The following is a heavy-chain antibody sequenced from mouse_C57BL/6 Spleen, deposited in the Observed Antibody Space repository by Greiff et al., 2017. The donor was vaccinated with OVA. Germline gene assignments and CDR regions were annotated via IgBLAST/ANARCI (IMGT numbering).Heavy chain of an antibody. CDR3: ARPLDGYFYAMDY. CDR2: IRNKANGYTT. V-gene: IGHV7-3*01. D-gene: IGHD2-3*01. CDR1: GFTFTDYY. J-gene: IGHJ4*01. Sequence: EVKLVESGGGLVQPGGSLSLSCAASGFTFTDYYMSWVRQPPGKALEWLGFIRNKANGYTTEYSASVKGRFTISRDTSQSILYLQMNALRAEDSATYYCARPLDGYFYAMDYWGQGTSVTVSS.